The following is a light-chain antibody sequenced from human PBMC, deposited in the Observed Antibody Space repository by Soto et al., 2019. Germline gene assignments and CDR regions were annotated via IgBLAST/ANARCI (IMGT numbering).Light chain of an antibody. CDR3: QQYGSSPHT. V-gene: IGKV3-20*01. Sequence: EIVLTQSPGTLSLSPGERATVSCRASQSVRNNYLTWYQQKPGQAPRLLIYDASNRASGIPDRFSGSVSGIDFTLTISRLEPEDFAVYYCQQYGSSPHTFGEGTKVQIK. CDR2: DAS. CDR1: QSVRNNY. J-gene: IGKJ4*01.